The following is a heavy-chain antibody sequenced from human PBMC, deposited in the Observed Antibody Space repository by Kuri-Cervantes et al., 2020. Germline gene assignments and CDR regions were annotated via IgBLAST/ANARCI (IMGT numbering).Heavy chain of an antibody. D-gene: IGHD6-19*01. CDR2: INPNSGGT. Sequence: ASVKVSCKASGYTFTGYYMHWVRQAPGQGLEWMGWINPNSGGTNYAQKFQGRVTMTRDTSISTAYMELSRLRSEDTAVYYCARPVAGTRAFDYWGQGTLVTVSS. V-gene: IGHV1-2*02. J-gene: IGHJ4*02. CDR1: GYTFTGYY. CDR3: ARPVAGTRAFDY.